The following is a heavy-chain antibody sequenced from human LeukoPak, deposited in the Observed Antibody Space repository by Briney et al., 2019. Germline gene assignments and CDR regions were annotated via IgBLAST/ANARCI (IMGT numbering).Heavy chain of an antibody. CDR1: GGSISSYY. D-gene: IGHD6-13*01. V-gene: IGHV4-59*08. CDR3: ARHTHIAAAVDS. CDR2: IYYSGSA. J-gene: IGHJ4*02. Sequence: SETLSLTCTVSGGSISSYYWSWIRQPPGKGLEWIGYIYYSGSANYNPSLKSRVTISVDTSKNQFSLNLSSVTAADTAVYYCARHTHIAAAVDSWGQGTLVTVSS.